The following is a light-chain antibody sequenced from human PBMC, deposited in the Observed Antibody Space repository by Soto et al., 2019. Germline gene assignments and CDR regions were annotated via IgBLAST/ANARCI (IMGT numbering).Light chain of an antibody. J-gene: IGLJ2*01. V-gene: IGLV1-44*01. Sequence: QSVLTQPPSASGTPGQRVTISCSGSRYNIGSNTVNWYQQVPGTAPRLLIHRDHQRPSGVPDRFSGSKSGTSASLAISGLQSEDEAYYYCAAWDDSLNGYVVFGGGTQLTVL. CDR1: RYNIGSNT. CDR3: AAWDDSLNGYVV. CDR2: RDH.